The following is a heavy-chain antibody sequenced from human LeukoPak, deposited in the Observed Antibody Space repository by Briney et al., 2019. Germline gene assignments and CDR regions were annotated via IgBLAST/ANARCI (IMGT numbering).Heavy chain of an antibody. D-gene: IGHD6-13*01. CDR1: GFAFSSYS. CDR2: ISAGGGST. V-gene: IGHV3-23*01. J-gene: IGHJ4*02. CDR3: AKDAAGPEY. Sequence: GGSLRLSCAASGFAFSSYSMTWVRQAPGKGLFWVSGISAGGGSTYYADSVKGRFTISRDNSRNTLYLQMNSLRAEDTAVYYCAKDAAGPEYWGQGTLVTVSS.